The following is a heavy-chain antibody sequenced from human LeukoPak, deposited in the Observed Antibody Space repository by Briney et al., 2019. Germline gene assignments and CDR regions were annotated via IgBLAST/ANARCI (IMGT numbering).Heavy chain of an antibody. CDR2: ICGSGGRK. D-gene: IGHD2-21*02. V-gene: IGHV3-23*01. CDR3: EKELHHCGGDCFSLLDY. CDR1: GFTFSSYS. Sequence: PGGSLRLSCAASGFTFSSYSMSWVRQAPGKGLEWVSLICGSGGRKYYADSGTGRLTTSRDNSKNTMYMQMNSLRAEDTAVFYCEKELHHCGGDCFSLLDYWGQGTLVTVSS. J-gene: IGHJ4*02.